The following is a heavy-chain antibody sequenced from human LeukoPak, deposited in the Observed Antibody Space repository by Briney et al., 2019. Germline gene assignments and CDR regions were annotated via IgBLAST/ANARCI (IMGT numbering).Heavy chain of an antibody. J-gene: IGHJ5*02. CDR2: ISPNSGGT. V-gene: IGHV1-2*02. D-gene: IGHD3-16*01. Sequence: ASVKVSCKASGYSFTRYFIHWVRQAPGQGLERMGWISPNSGGTNYAQKFQGRVTMTRDTSISTAYMELSRLRSDDTAVYYCARDYVGDNWFDPWGQGTLVTVSS. CDR1: GYSFTRYF. CDR3: ARDYVGDNWFDP.